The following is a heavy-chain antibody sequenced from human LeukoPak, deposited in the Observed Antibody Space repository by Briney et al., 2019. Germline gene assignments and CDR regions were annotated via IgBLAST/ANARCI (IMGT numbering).Heavy chain of an antibody. J-gene: IGHJ4*02. CDR1: GFTVSSNY. V-gene: IGHV3-21*04. Sequence: QTGGSLRLSCAASGFTVSSNYMSWVRQAPGKGLEWVSAISSSGGNTYYADSVKGRFTISRDNAKNSLYLQMNSLRAEDTAVYYCARDGRPRYLDYWGQGTLVTVSS. D-gene: IGHD1-1*01. CDR2: ISSSGGNT. CDR3: ARDGRPRYLDY.